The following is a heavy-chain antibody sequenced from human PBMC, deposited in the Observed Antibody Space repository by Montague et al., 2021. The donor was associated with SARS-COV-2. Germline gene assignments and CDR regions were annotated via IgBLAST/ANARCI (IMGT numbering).Heavy chain of an antibody. CDR1: GFTFGDYA. J-gene: IGHJ3*02. CDR2: ISWNSGSI. D-gene: IGHD2-2*01. CDR3: AKDIGTYCSSTSCYWAGAFDI. V-gene: IGHV3-9*01. Sequence: SLRLSCAASGFTFGDYAMHWVRQAPGKGLEWVSGISWNSGSIGYADSVKGRFTISRDNAKNSLYLQMNSLRAEDTAVYYCAKDIGTYCSSTSCYWAGAFDIWGQGTMVTVSS.